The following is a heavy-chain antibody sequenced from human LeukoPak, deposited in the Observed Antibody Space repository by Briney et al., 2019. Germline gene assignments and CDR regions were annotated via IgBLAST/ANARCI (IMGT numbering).Heavy chain of an antibody. CDR2: IYYSVST. D-gene: IGHD3-10*01. J-gene: IGHJ4*02. Sequence: PSETLSLTCTVSGGSISSYYWSWLRQPPGKGLDWFGYIYYSVSTNYNPSLKGRVTMSVDTSKNHFSLKLSSVTAADTAVYYCARASLPGYGSTGRPLDYWGQGTLVTVSS. V-gene: IGHV4-59*01. CDR3: ARASLPGYGSTGRPLDY. CDR1: GGSISSYY.